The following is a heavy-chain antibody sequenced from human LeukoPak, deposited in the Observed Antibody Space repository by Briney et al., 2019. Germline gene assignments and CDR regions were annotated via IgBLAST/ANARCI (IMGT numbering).Heavy chain of an antibody. J-gene: IGHJ3*01. D-gene: IGHD5-12*01. CDR2: ITDNGVK. CDR1: GFTFPNYA. CDR3: ANEYSKGDV. Sequence: GGSLRLSCAASGFTFPNYAMNWVRQAPGKGLEWVSGITDNGVKYYVDSVRGRLTISRDNSKNMLYLQMDSLRVEDTTVYYCANEYSKGDVWGQGTMVTVSS. V-gene: IGHV3-23*01.